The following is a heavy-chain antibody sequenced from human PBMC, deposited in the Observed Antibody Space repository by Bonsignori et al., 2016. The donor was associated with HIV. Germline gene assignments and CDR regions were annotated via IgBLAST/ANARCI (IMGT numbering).Heavy chain of an antibody. CDR2: ISAYSGMM. D-gene: IGHD1-26*01. J-gene: IGHJ4*02. Sequence: WVRQAPGQGLEWMGWISAYSGMMNYAQKLQGRVTMTTDTSTSTAYMELRSLRSDDTAVYYCARGSAWEPGGYFDHWGQGTLVTVSS. V-gene: IGHV1-18*01. CDR3: ARGSAWEPGGYFDH.